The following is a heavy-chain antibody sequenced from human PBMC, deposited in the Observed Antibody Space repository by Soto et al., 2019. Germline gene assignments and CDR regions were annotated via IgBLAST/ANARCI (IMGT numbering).Heavy chain of an antibody. V-gene: IGHV4-31*03. Sequence: PSETLSLTCTVSGGSISSPNFYWSWIRQHPGKGLEWIGHIYYNGTTYYNPTLKSRVSISVDTSKNQFSLKLSSVTDADTAVYYCARSTYYYDSSGYNGAFDIWGQVTMVTVSS. CDR1: GGSISSPNFY. D-gene: IGHD3-22*01. J-gene: IGHJ3*02. CDR2: IYYNGTT. CDR3: ARSTYYYDSSGYNGAFDI.